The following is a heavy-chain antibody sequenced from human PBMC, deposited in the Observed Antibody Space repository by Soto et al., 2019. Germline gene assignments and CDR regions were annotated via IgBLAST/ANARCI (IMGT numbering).Heavy chain of an antibody. CDR3: AKTFNSGTLGWFDS. J-gene: IGHJ5*01. CDR2: VSPDGSNK. Sequence: TGGSLRLSCVASGFTFSTYAIHWVRQAPGKGLEWVAVVSPDGSNKYYAYSVKGRFTVSRDNSKNTLYLQMHGLTPDDTAMYYCAKTFNSGTLGWFDSWGQGTLVTVSS. D-gene: IGHD3-10*01. CDR1: GFTFSTYA. V-gene: IGHV3-30-3*02.